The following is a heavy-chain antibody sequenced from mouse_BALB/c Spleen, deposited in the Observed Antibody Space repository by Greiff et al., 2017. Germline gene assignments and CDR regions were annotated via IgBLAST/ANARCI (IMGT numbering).Heavy chain of an antibody. CDR1: GYAFSSSW. CDR3: ARGDHPGDD. V-gene: IGHV1-82*01. J-gene: IGHJ2*01. Sequence: QVHVKQSGPELVKPGASVKISCKASGYAFSSSWMNWVKQRPGQGLEWIGRIYPGDGDTNYNGKFKGKATLTADKSSSTAYMQLSSLTSVDSAVYYCARGDHPGDDWGEGTTLTVSS. D-gene: IGHD3-3*01. CDR2: IYPGDGDT.